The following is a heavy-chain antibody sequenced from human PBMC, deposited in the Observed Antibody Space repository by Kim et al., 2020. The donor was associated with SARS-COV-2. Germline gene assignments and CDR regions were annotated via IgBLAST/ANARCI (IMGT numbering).Heavy chain of an antibody. CDR1: GFTFSSYG. J-gene: IGHJ6*02. CDR3: AKDYYGSGSYYLGISGYYYYGMDV. Sequence: GGSLRLSCAASGFTFSSYGMHWVRQAPGKGLEWVAVISYDGSNKYYADSVKGRFTISRDNSKNTLYLQMNSLRAEDTAVYYCAKDYYGSGSYYLGISGYYYYGMDVWGQGTTVTVSS. V-gene: IGHV3-30*18. D-gene: IGHD3-10*01. CDR2: ISYDGSNK.